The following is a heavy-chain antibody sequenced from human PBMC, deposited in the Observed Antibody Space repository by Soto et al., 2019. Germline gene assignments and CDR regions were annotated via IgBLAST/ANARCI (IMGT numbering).Heavy chain of an antibody. CDR1: GYTFTSYA. J-gene: IGHJ3*02. Sequence: QVQLVQSGAEVKKPGASVKVSCKASGYTFTSYAMHWVRQAPGQRLEWMGWINAGNGNTKYSQKFQGRVTITRDTSASTAYMELSSLRSEDTAVYYCARTWSGGSCYGQSSAFDIWGQGTMVTVSS. D-gene: IGHD2-15*01. CDR2: INAGNGNT. V-gene: IGHV1-3*01. CDR3: ARTWSGGSCYGQSSAFDI.